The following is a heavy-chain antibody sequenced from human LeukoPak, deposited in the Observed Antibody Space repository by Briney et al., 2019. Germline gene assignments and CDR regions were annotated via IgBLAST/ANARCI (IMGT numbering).Heavy chain of an antibody. J-gene: IGHJ3*02. CDR2: MSYSGRT. V-gene: IGHV4-39*07. D-gene: IGHD6-25*01. CDR1: GGSISISNYY. Sequence: SETLSLTCTVSGGSISISNYYWGWIRQPPGKGLEWIGSMSYSGRTYYNPSLKTRVTVSLDTSKNQFSLNLISVTAADTAVYYCARRSAAKDAFDIWGQGTKVTVSS. CDR3: ARRSAAKDAFDI.